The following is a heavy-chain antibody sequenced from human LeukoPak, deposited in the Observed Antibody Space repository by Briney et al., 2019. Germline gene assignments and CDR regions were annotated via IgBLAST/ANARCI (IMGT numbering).Heavy chain of an antibody. D-gene: IGHD2-15*01. CDR3: ARPRDCSGGSCYSFAFDY. CDR1: GGSFSGYY. Sequence: SETLSLTCAVYGGSFSGYYWIWIRQPPGKGLEWIGEINHSGSTNYNPSLKSRVTISVDTSKNQFSLKLSSMTAADTAMYYCARPRDCSGGSCYSFAFDYWGQGTLVTVSS. CDR2: INHSGST. V-gene: IGHV4-34*01. J-gene: IGHJ4*02.